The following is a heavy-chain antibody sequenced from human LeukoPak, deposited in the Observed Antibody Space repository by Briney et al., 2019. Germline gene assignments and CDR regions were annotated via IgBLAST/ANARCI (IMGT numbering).Heavy chain of an antibody. Sequence: PSETLSLTCTVSGGSISSSSYYWGWIRQPPGRGLEWIVSIYYSGSTYYNPSLKSRFTISVDTSKNKFSLKLSSVTAADTAVYYCARHGYCSGGSCPYYWGQGTLVTVSS. CDR2: IYYSGST. CDR3: ARHGYCSGGSCPYY. J-gene: IGHJ4*02. D-gene: IGHD2-15*01. CDR1: GGSISSSSYY. V-gene: IGHV4-39*01.